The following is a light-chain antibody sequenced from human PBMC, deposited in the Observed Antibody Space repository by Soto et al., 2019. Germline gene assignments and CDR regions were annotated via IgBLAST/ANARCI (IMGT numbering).Light chain of an antibody. CDR1: SSDVGGYNY. J-gene: IGLJ1*01. V-gene: IGLV2-11*01. Sequence: QSVLTQPRSVSGSPGQSVTIPCTGTSSDVGGYNYVSWYQQHPGKAPKVMIYDVSERPSGVPDRFSGSKSGNTASLTISGLQAEDEADYYCCSYAGSPRYVLGTGTKVTVL. CDR3: CSYAGSPRYV. CDR2: DVS.